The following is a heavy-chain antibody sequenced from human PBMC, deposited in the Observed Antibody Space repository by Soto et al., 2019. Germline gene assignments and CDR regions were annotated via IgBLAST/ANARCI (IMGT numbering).Heavy chain of an antibody. CDR1: GYTFSSYY. Sequence: GASVKVSCKASGYTFSSYYRHWVRQAPGQRLEWMGWINAGNGNTKYSQKFQGRVTITRDTSASTAYMELSSLRSEDTAVYYCAVSSGWRYFDLWGRGTLVTVSS. D-gene: IGHD6-19*01. CDR3: AVSSGWRYFDL. J-gene: IGHJ2*01. V-gene: IGHV1-3*01. CDR2: INAGNGNT.